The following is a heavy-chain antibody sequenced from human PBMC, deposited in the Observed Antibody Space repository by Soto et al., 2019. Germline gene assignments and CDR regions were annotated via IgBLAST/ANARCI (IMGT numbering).Heavy chain of an antibody. Sequence: GGSLRLSCAASGFTFSSYWMHWVRQAPGKGLVWVSRINSDGSSTTYADSVKGRFTISRDNAKNTVHLQMNSLRAEDTAVYYCVSVAQGFDYWGQGTQVTVSS. V-gene: IGHV3-74*01. CDR1: GFTFSSYW. D-gene: IGHD2-21*01. J-gene: IGHJ4*02. CDR2: INSDGSST. CDR3: VSVAQGFDY.